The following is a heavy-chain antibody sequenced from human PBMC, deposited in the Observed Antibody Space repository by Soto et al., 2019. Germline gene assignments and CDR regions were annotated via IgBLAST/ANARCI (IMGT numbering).Heavy chain of an antibody. J-gene: IGHJ4*02. CDR1: GGSFSGYY. CDR3: ARGEVDIVVVPAAEHFDY. Sequence: SETLSLTCAVYGGSFSGYYWSWIRQPPGKGLEWIGEINHSGSTNYNPSLKSRVTISVDTSKNQFSLKLSSVTAADTAVYDCARGEVDIVVVPAAEHFDYWGQGTLVTVSS. V-gene: IGHV4-34*01. CDR2: INHSGST. D-gene: IGHD2-2*03.